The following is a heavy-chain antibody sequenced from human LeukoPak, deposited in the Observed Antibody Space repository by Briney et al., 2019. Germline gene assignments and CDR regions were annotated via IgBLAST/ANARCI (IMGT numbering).Heavy chain of an antibody. Sequence: HPGGSLRLSCAASGFTFSSYGMHWVRQAPGKGLEWVAVISYDGSNKGYADSVKGRFTLSRDNSKSTLYLHMNSLRAEDTAVYYCAKGRYHDNRGYYSLDYFDYWGQGTLVTVSS. D-gene: IGHD3-22*01. J-gene: IGHJ4*02. V-gene: IGHV3-30*18. CDR1: GFTFSSYG. CDR3: AKGRYHDNRGYYSLDYFDY. CDR2: ISYDGSNK.